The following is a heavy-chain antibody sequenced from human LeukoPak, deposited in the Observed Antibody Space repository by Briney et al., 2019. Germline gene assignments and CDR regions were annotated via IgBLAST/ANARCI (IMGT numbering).Heavy chain of an antibody. Sequence: SQTLSLTCTVSGGSISSSSYYWGGIRQPPGKGLEWIGSIYYSGSTYYNPSLKSRVTISVDPSKNPFSLKLSSVTAADTAVYYCARIRGRDGYNPEHFDYWGQGTLVTVSS. CDR2: IYYSGST. CDR3: ARIRGRDGYNPEHFDY. J-gene: IGHJ4*02. V-gene: IGHV4-39*01. CDR1: GGSISSSSYY. D-gene: IGHD5-24*01.